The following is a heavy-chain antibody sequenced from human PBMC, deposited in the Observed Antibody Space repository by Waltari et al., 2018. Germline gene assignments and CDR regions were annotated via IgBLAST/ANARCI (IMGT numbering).Heavy chain of an antibody. V-gene: IGHV3-72*01. Sequence: EVELVESGVGLVQPGGSLRLSCAVSGFTFLEYDIDGARQAPEKGLEWVGRSRRKAYSFATEYAASVRGRFTISRDDSENSVSLQMNGLISEDTAVYFCARDLDGDSNLDYWGQGTQVTVSS. D-gene: IGHD2-21*02. CDR3: ARDLDGDSNLDY. CDR2: SRRKAYSFAT. CDR1: GFTFLEYD. J-gene: IGHJ4*02.